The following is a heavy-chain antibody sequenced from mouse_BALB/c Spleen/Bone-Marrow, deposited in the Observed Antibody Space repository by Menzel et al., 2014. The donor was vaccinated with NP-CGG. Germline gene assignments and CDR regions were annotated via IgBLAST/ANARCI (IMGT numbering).Heavy chain of an antibody. J-gene: IGHJ3*01. Sequence: EVQLQESGGGLVKPGGSLKLSCAASGFTFSSYAMSWVRQTPEKRLEWVASISSGGSTYYPDSVKGRFTISRDNARNILYLQMSSLRSEDTAMYYCARKSYYDYDGRPWFAYWGQGTLVTVSA. CDR3: ARKSYYDYDGRPWFAY. V-gene: IGHV5-6-5*01. CDR2: ISSGGST. CDR1: GFTFSSYA. D-gene: IGHD2-4*01.